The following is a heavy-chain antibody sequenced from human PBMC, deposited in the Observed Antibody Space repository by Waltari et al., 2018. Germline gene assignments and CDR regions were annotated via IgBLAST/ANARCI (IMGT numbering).Heavy chain of an antibody. CDR3: ARGREWLRISGSRRYWYFDL. Sequence: QVQLQQWGAGLLKPSETLSLTCAVYGGSFSGYYWSWIRQPPGKGLEWIGEINHSGSTNYNPSLKSRVTISVDTSKNQFSLKLSSVTAADTAVYYCARGREWLRISGSRRYWYFDLWGRGTLVTVSS. J-gene: IGHJ2*01. D-gene: IGHD5-12*01. CDR1: GGSFSGYY. V-gene: IGHV4-34*01. CDR2: INHSGST.